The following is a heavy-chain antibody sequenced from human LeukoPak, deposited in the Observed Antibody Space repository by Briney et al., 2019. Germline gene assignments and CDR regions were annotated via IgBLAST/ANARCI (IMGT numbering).Heavy chain of an antibody. J-gene: IGHJ5*02. V-gene: IGHV2-5*01. CDR2: IYWNDDK. D-gene: IGHD6-6*01. Sequence: SGPTLVNPTQTLTLTCTFSGFSLSTSGVGVGWIRQPPGKALEWLALIYWNDDKRYSPSLKSRLTITKDTSKNQVVLTMTNMDPVDTATYYCAHRRWGSYSSFHGGWFDPWGQGTLVTVSS. CDR3: AHRRWGSYSSFHGGWFDP. CDR1: GFSLSTSGVG.